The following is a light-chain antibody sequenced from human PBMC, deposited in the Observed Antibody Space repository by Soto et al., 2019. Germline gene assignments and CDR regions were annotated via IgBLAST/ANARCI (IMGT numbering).Light chain of an antibody. CDR2: GTS. Sequence: DIVLTQSPGTLSLSPGERATLSCRASQTITSVYFAWYNQKPGQPPTLLIYGTSSRADGIAGRFSGSGSGPDFTLVNSRVGRSDFGVYYFPQYGRTTLYSFGQGTKVEIK. V-gene: IGKV3-20*01. CDR1: QTITSVY. J-gene: IGKJ2*01. CDR3: PQYGRTTLYS.